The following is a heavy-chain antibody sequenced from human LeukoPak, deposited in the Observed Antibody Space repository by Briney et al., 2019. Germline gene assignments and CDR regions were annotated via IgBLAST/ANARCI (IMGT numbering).Heavy chain of an antibody. D-gene: IGHD2-21*02. CDR3: ARSKVPATGNWFDP. J-gene: IGHJ5*02. CDR2: INHSGST. V-gene: IGHV4-34*01. CDR1: GGSFSGYY. Sequence: PSETLSLTCAVYGGSFSGYYWSWIRQPPGKGLEWIGEINHSGSTNYNPSLKSRVTISVDTSKSQCSLKLSSVTAADTAVYYCARSKVPATGNWFDPWGEGTLVTVSS.